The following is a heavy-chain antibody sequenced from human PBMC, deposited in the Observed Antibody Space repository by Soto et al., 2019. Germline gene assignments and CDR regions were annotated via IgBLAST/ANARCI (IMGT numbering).Heavy chain of an antibody. CDR1: GFTFSSYA. CDR2: ISYDGSNQ. Sequence: PGGSLRLSCAASGFTFSSYAMSWVRQAPGKGLERVALISYDGSNQYYADSVKGRFTTSRDNSKNTLFLQMNSLRADDTAVYYCAKDQASGQGSFDSWGQGTLVTVSS. V-gene: IGHV3-30*18. CDR3: AKDQASGQGSFDS. J-gene: IGHJ4*02.